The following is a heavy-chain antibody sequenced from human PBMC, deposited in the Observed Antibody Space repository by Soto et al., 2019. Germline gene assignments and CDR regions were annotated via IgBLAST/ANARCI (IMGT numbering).Heavy chain of an antibody. D-gene: IGHD3-22*01. CDR3: GRGYYDSSGYHQGAFDI. V-gene: IGHV4-59*01. Sequence: PSEILSLACTVSGGSISSYYWSWIRQPPGKGLEWIGYIYYSGSTNYNPSLKSRVTISVDTSKNQFSLKLSSVTAADTAVYYCGRGYYDSSGYHQGAFDIWGQGTMVTVSS. CDR2: IYYSGST. J-gene: IGHJ3*02. CDR1: GGSISSYY.